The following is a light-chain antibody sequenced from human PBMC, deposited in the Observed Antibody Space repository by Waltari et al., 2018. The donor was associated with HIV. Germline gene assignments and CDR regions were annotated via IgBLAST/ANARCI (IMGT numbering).Light chain of an antibody. CDR1: SGHSNSN. J-gene: IGLJ1*01. V-gene: IGLV9-49*01. CDR3: GADLGSGSNFVYV. CDR2: VGTGGIVG. Sequence: QPVLTQPPSASASLGASVTLPCTLSSGHSNSNMHSYQQSPRKGPRFVMRVGTGGIVGSKGDGIPDRFSVLGSGLNRYLTIKNIQEEDESDYHCGADLGSGSNFVYVFGTGTKVTVL.